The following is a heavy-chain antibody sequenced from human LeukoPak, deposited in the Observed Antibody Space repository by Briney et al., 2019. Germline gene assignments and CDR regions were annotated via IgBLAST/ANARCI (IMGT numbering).Heavy chain of an antibody. D-gene: IGHD3-10*01. CDR1: GFTFDDYA. CDR2: ISWNSGSI. CDR3: ARDFGEFDY. J-gene: IGHJ4*02. V-gene: IGHV3-9*01. Sequence: SGGSLRLSCAASGFTFDDYAMHWVRQAPGKGLEWVSGISWNSGSIGYADSVKGRFTISRDNAKNSLYLQMNSLRAEDTAVYYCARDFGEFDYWGQGTLVTVSS.